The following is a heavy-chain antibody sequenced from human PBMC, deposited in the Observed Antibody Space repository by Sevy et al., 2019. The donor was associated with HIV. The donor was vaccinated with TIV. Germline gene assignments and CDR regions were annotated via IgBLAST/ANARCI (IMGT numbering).Heavy chain of an antibody. Sequence: LSLTCAASGFTFSRYWMTWVRQAPGKGLEWVANIKQDGSEKYSVDSVKGRFTISRDNAKNSLYLQMNSLRAEDMAVYYCARLRDDSSGFHLDYWGQGTLVTVSS. J-gene: IGHJ4*02. CDR2: IKQDGSEK. D-gene: IGHD3-22*01. CDR1: GFTFSRYW. V-gene: IGHV3-7*01. CDR3: ARLRDDSSGFHLDY.